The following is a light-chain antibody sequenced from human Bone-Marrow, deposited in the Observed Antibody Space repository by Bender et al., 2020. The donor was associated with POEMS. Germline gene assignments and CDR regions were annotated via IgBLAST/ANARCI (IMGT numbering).Light chain of an antibody. CDR1: SSDVGGYKY. CDR3: SSYAGSNNFV. V-gene: IGLV2-14*03. Sequence: QSVLAQPASLSGSPGQSITISCTGTSSDVGGYKYVSWYQEHPGKAPKLIIYDVIHRPSGVSDRFSGSKSGNTASLTISGLQAEDEADYYCSSYAGSNNFVFGTGTKVTVL. J-gene: IGLJ1*01. CDR2: DVI.